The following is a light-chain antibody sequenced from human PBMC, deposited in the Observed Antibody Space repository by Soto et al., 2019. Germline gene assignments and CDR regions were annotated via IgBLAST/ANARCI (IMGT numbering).Light chain of an antibody. V-gene: IGKV3-20*01. CDR2: GAS. CDR1: QTVRSGF. J-gene: IGKJ1*01. CDR3: QHYGRSSWT. Sequence: DIELTQSPGTLSLSPGERVTLSCRASQTVRSGFVAWYQQKPGQAPRLLIYGASTRATGIPVRFSGSGSGTDFTLTISSLEPEDLAVYYCQHYGRSSWTCGQGTKVEIK.